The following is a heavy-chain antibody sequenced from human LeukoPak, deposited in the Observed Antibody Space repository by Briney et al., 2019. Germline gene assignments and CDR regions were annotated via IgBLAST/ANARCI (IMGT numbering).Heavy chain of an antibody. D-gene: IGHD6-19*01. V-gene: IGHV3-23*01. CDR1: GFTFSSYA. J-gene: IGHJ4*02. CDR2: ISGSGGST. CDR3: AKGSRDSSGWYRDY. Sequence: GGSLRLSFAASGFTFSSYAMSWVRQAPGKGLEWVSAISGSGGSTYYADSVKGRFTISRDNSKNTLYLQMNSLRAEDTAVYYCAKGSRDSSGWYRDYWGQGTLVTVSS.